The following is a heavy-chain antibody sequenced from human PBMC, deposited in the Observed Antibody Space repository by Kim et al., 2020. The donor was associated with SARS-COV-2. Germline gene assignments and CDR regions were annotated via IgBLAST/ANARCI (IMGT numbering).Heavy chain of an antibody. D-gene: IGHD2-15*01. V-gene: IGHV3-33*01. CDR2: IWYDGSNK. Sequence: GGSLRLSCAASGFTFSSYGMHWVRQAPGKGLEWVAVIWYDGSNKYYADSVKGRFTISRDNSKNTLYLQMNSLRAEDTAVYYCASLYCSGGSCPGPLDPWGQGHRATVSA. CDR3: ASLYCSGGSCPGPLDP. CDR1: GFTFSSYG. J-gene: IGHJ5*02.